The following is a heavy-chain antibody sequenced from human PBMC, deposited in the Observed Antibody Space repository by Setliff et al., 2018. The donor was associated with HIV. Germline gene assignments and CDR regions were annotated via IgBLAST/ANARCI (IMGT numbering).Heavy chain of an antibody. J-gene: IGHJ4*02. Sequence: SETLSLTCTVSGGSISSYYWSWIRQPPGKGLEWIGYIYYSGSTNYNPSLKSRVTISVDTSKNQFSLKLSSVTAADTAVYFCARKVGGDFDHWGQGTLVTVSS. D-gene: IGHD2-2*01. CDR3: ARKVGGDFDH. CDR2: IYYSGST. V-gene: IGHV4-59*12. CDR1: GGSISSYY.